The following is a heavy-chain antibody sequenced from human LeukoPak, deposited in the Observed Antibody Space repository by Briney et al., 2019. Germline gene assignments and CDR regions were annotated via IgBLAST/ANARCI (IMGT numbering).Heavy chain of an antibody. Sequence: SETLSLTCSVSGGSVSSGSYYWSWIRQSPGKGLEWIGYIYYSGSTNYNPSLKSRITISVDTSKNQFSLRLSSVTAADTAVYYCARGSTTLHYWGQGTLVTVSS. J-gene: IGHJ4*02. CDR3: ARGSTTLHY. D-gene: IGHD1-1*01. V-gene: IGHV4-61*01. CDR2: IYYSGST. CDR1: GGSVSSGSYY.